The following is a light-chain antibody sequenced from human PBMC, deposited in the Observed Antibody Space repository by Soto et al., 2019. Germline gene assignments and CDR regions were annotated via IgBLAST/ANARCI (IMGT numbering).Light chain of an antibody. CDR3: QQYDNLLPIT. V-gene: IGKV1-33*01. J-gene: IGKJ5*01. Sequence: IQMTQSPSSLSASVGDRVTITGQASQDISKNLNWYQQKPGKAPKLLIYDASSLQTGVPSRFSGSGSATHFTFTISSLQPEDVATYYCQQYDNLLPITFGQGTRLEIK. CDR1: QDISKN. CDR2: DAS.